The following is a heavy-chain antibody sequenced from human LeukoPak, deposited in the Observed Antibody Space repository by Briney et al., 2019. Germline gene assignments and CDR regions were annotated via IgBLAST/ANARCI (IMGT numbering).Heavy chain of an antibody. CDR1: GYTFTSYD. CDR3: ARVYSGSYHNALYFQH. V-gene: IGHV1-8*01. D-gene: IGHD1-26*01. J-gene: IGHJ1*01. Sequence: ASVKVSCKASGYTFTSYDFNWVRQATGQGLEWMGWMNPNSGNTGYAQKFQGRVTMTRNTSISTAYMELSSLRSEDTAVYYCARVYSGSYHNALYFQHWGQGTLVTVSS. CDR2: MNPNSGNT.